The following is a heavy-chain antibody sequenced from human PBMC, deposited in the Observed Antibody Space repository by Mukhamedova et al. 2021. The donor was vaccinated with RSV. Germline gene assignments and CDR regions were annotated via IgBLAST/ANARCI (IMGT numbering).Heavy chain of an antibody. J-gene: IGHJ5*02. CDR3: AKPQHDFWSGYFNNWFDP. D-gene: IGHD3-3*01. Sequence: ADSVKGRFTISRDNSKNTLYLQMNSLRAEDTAVYYCAKPQHDFWSGYFNNWFDPWGQGTLVTVSS. V-gene: IGHV3-23*01.